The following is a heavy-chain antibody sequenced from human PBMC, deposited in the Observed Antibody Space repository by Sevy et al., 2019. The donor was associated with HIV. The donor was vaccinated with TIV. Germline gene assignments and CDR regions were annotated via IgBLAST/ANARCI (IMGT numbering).Heavy chain of an antibody. J-gene: IGHJ3*02. CDR1: GFTFSSYN. Sequence: GGALRLSCAASGFTFSSYNMNWVRQAPGSGLEWISYISSSSSAIYYEDSVKVGFTMSRDNAKNSLYLQMNSLRDEDTAVYYCAREQWQLIAEGAFNIWGQGTRVT. CDR2: ISSSSSAI. V-gene: IGHV3-48*02. D-gene: IGHD6-19*01. CDR3: AREQWQLIAEGAFNI.